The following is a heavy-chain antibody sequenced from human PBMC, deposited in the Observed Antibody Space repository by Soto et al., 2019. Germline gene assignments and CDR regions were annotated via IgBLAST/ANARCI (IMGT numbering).Heavy chain of an antibody. D-gene: IGHD3-16*01. CDR1: GFTFRSYV. CDR2: TSYDGTNK. Sequence: QVQLVESGGGVVQPGTSLRVSCVASGFTFRSYVIHWVRQAPGKGLEWVALTSYDGTNKYYGDPVRGRFTISRDNSRNTVDLQMDSLRVEDTAVYYCARWGTTGGLDVWGQGTLVS. CDR3: ARWGTTGGLDV. J-gene: IGHJ1*01. V-gene: IGHV3-30*19.